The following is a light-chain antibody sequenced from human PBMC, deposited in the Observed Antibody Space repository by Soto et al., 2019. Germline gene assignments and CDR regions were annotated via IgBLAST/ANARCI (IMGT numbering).Light chain of an antibody. J-gene: IGKJ1*01. CDR3: QQYGSSPRT. V-gene: IGKV3-20*01. CDR1: QSVSIS. CDR2: GAS. Sequence: EIVLTQSPGTLSLSPGERATLSCRASQSVSISLAWYQQKPGQAPRLLIYGASSRATGIPDRFSGSGSGTDFTLTISRLEPEGFAVYYCQQYGSSPRTFGQGTKVDIK.